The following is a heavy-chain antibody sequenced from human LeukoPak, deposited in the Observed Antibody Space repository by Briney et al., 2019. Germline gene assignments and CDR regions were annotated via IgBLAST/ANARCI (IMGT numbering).Heavy chain of an antibody. CDR1: GFIFSDCY. J-gene: IGHJ4*02. V-gene: IGHV3-11*04. CDR3: ARDTADGVAVAGTVDY. CDR2: ISSSGTTI. D-gene: IGHD6-19*01. Sequence: GGSLRLSCAASGFIFSDCYMSWIRQAPGKGLEWVSYISSSGTTIYYAESVKGRFTISRDNAKNSLYLQMNSLRAEDTAVYYCARDTADGVAVAGTVDYWGQGTLVTVSS.